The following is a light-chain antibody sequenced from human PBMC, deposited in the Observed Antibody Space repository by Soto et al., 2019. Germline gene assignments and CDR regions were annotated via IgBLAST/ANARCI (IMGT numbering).Light chain of an antibody. Sequence: IVLTQSPVTLSLSPGEGATLSCRASQSVTGTNLAWYQQRAGQAPRLLIYDASTRATGIPARFSGSGSGTEFTLTISSLQSEDFAVYYCQQYNKWPPYTFGQGTKLEIK. J-gene: IGKJ2*01. CDR3: QQYNKWPPYT. CDR1: QSVTGTN. CDR2: DAS. V-gene: IGKV3-15*01.